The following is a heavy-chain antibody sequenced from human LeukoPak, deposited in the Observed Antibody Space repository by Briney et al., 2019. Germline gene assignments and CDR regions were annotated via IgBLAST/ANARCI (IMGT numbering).Heavy chain of an antibody. Sequence: SFSXXXXGWGXXXXGKXXXXXGIIYPGDSDTRYSPSFQGQVTISADKSISTAYLQWSSLKASDTAMYFCARQNQEGWHFDYWGQGTLVTVSS. J-gene: IGHJ4*02. CDR3: ARQNQEGWHFDY. V-gene: IGHV5-51*01. CDR2: IYPGDSDT. CDR1: SFSXXX. D-gene: IGHD6-19*01.